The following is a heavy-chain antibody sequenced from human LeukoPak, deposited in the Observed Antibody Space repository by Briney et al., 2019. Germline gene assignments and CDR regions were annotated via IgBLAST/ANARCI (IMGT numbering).Heavy chain of an antibody. CDR1: GGSISSYY. V-gene: IGHV4-59*01. CDR3: ARGLAYQLFFDY. CDR2: IYYSGST. Sequence: ASETLSLTCTVSGGSISSYYWSWIRQPPGKGLEWIGYIYYSGSTNYNPSLKSRVTISVDTSKNQSSLKLSSVTAADTAVYYCARGLAYQLFFDYWGQGTLVTVSS. J-gene: IGHJ4*02. D-gene: IGHD2-2*01.